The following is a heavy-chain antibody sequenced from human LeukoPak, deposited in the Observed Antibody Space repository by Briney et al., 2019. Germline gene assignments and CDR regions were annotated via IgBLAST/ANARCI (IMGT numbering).Heavy chain of an antibody. Sequence: GASVTVPCKASGYTFTSYDINWVRQATGQGLEWMGWMNPNSGNTGYAQKFQGRVTITRNTSISTAYMELSSLRSEDTAVYYCARGGGDSSGYEFDYWGQGTLVTVSS. CDR2: MNPNSGNT. CDR3: ARGGGDSSGYEFDY. D-gene: IGHD3-22*01. CDR1: GYTFTSYD. J-gene: IGHJ4*02. V-gene: IGHV1-8*03.